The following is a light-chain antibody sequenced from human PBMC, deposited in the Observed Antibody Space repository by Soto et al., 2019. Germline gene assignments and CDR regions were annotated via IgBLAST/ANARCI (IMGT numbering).Light chain of an antibody. CDR3: QIWDGTSDHPGV. CDR1: SIGSKS. Sequence: SSELTQPPSVSVAPGQTARMTCGGESIGSKSVHWYQQKPGQAPVLVVYDDSGRPSGIPDRIAGSNSGNTASLTISRVEAGDEADYYCQIWDGTSDHPGVFGAGTKVTVL. J-gene: IGLJ1*01. CDR2: DDS. V-gene: IGLV3-21*02.